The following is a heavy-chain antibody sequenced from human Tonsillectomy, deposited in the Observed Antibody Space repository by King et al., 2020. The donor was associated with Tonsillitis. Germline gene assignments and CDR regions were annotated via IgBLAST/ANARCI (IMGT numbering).Heavy chain of an antibody. J-gene: IGHJ3*02. CDR3: ARSHDYGGSAGRDVFRI. Sequence: QLVQSGAEVKKPGASVKVSCKASGYTFTSYYVHWVRQAPGQGLEWMGIINPSGGNTNYAQKFQGRVTMTRDTSTSTVYMELSSLRSEDTAVYYCARSHDYGGSAGRDVFRIWGQGTRVTVSS. V-gene: IGHV1-46*03. D-gene: IGHD4-23*01. CDR2: INPSGGNT. CDR1: GYTFTSYY.